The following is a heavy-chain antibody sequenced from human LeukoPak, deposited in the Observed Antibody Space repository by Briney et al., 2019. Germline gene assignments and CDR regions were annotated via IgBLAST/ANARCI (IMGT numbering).Heavy chain of an antibody. V-gene: IGHV3-7*03. D-gene: IGHD4-17*01. Sequence: GGSLRLSCAVSGFTFSSYWMSWVRQAPGKGLEWVAIIKQDESEKYYVDSVKGRFTISRDNSKNTLYLLMNSLRAEDTAVYYCAREGDYVQYFDYWGQGTLVTVSS. CDR1: GFTFSSYW. CDR3: AREGDYVQYFDY. J-gene: IGHJ4*02. CDR2: IKQDESEK.